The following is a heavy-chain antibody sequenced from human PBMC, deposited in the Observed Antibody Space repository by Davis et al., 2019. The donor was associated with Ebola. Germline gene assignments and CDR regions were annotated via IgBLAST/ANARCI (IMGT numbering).Heavy chain of an antibody. CDR3: ARPVEGSGMDV. D-gene: IGHD4-23*01. Sequence: ASVKVSCKASGYTFTSYAMHWVRQAPGQRLEWMGWINAGNGNTKYSQKFQGRVTMTRDTSISTAYMELSRLRSDDTAVYYCARPVEGSGMDVWGKGTTVTVSS. CDR2: INAGNGNT. J-gene: IGHJ6*04. V-gene: IGHV1-3*01. CDR1: GYTFTSYA.